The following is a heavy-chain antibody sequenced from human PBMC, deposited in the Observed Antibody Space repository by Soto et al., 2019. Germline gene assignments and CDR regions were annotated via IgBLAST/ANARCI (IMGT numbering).Heavy chain of an antibody. CDR2: ISAYNGNT. J-gene: IGHJ6*02. CDR1: GYTFTSYG. D-gene: IGHD3-3*01. CDR3: ARGFLEWHGPYYYYGMDV. V-gene: IGHV1-18*01. Sequence: QVQLVQSGAEVKKPGASVRVSCKASGYTFTSYGISWVRQAPGQGLEWMGWISAYNGNTNYAQKRQGRVSMTTDTSTSTAYMELRSLRSDDTAVYYCARGFLEWHGPYYYYGMDVWGQGTTVTVSS.